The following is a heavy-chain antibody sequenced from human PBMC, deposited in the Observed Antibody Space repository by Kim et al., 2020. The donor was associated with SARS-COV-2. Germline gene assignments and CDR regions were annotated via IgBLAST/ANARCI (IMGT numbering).Heavy chain of an antibody. J-gene: IGHJ4*02. D-gene: IGHD6-19*01. V-gene: IGHV3-53*01. CDR3: ARGAASHSSGWYTFDY. Sequence: DSVKGRFTISRDNDNNTLFLQMNSLKADDTAGYYCARGAASHSSGWYTFDYWGQGALVTVSS.